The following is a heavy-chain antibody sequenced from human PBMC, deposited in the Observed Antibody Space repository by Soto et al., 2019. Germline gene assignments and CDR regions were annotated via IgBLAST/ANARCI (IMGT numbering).Heavy chain of an antibody. Sequence: ASVKVSCKASGYTFTSYGISWVRQAPGQGLEWMGWISAYNGNTNYAQKLQGRVTMTTDTSTSTAYMELRSLRSDDTAVYYCARDYDSSGYPYYFDYWGQGTLVTVSS. CDR1: GYTFTSYG. V-gene: IGHV1-18*01. CDR2: ISAYNGNT. CDR3: ARDYDSSGYPYYFDY. J-gene: IGHJ4*02. D-gene: IGHD3-22*01.